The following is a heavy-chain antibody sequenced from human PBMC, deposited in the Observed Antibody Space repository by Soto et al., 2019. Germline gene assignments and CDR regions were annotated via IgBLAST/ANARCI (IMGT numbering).Heavy chain of an antibody. CDR2: LYDLDGS. CDR3: ATWHEREHAYDV. V-gene: IGHV3-53*01. D-gene: IGHD1-1*01. Sequence: GGSLRLSCAASGLTVSGKKYVAWVRQAPGKGLEWVSGLYDLDGSFYSDSVKGRFTTSSDSSKTTVYLQMNDLRPADTAVYYCATWHEREHAYDVWGQGTTVTVSS. CDR1: GLTVSGKKY. J-gene: IGHJ3*01.